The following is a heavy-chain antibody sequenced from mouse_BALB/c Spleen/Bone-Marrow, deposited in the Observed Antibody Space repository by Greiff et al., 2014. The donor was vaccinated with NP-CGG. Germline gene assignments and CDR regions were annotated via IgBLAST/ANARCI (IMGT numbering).Heavy chain of an antibody. CDR3: ARRGYLWFAY. Sequence: VQLVESAAELARPGASVKMSCKASGYTFTSYTMHWVKQRPGQGLEWIGYINPSSGYTEYNQKFKDKATLTADKSSSTAYMQLSSLTSEGSAVYYCARRGYLWFAYWGQGTLVTASA. V-gene: IGHV1-4*02. J-gene: IGHJ3*01. D-gene: IGHD2-2*01. CDR2: INPSSGYT. CDR1: GYTFTSYT.